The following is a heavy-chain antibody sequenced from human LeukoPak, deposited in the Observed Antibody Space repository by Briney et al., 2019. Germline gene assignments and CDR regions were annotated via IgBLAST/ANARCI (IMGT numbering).Heavy chain of an antibody. J-gene: IGHJ4*02. CDR3: ARDDDWNYEDY. Sequence: PGGSLRLSCAASGFTFSNYWMSWVRQAPGKGLQWVANIKQDGSEKNYVDSVKGRFTISRDNAKKSLYLQMNSLRAEDTAVYYCARDDDWNYEDYWGQGTLVTASS. V-gene: IGHV3-7*01. D-gene: IGHD1-7*01. CDR2: IKQDGSEK. CDR1: GFTFSNYW.